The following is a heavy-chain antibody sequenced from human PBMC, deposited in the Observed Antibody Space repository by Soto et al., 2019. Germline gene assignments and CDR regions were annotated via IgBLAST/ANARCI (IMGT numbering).Heavy chain of an antibody. Sequence: EVQLVESGGGLVQPGGSLRLSCAASGFSFGNYYMTWVRQAPGKGLEWVANIKQDGSETYYVDSVKGRFTISRDNAKNSVYLQMNSLTAEDTAVYYCAREVTRYYWGQGTLVTVSS. CDR1: GFSFGNYY. D-gene: IGHD2-21*02. J-gene: IGHJ4*02. V-gene: IGHV3-7*01. CDR2: IKQDGSET. CDR3: AREVTRYY.